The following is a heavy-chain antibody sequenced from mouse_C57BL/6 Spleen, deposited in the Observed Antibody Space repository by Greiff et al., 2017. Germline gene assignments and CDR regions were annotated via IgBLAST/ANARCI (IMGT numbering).Heavy chain of an antibody. CDR3: AKGSYYGNWSY. Sequence: QVQLQQPGAELVKPGASVKLSCKASGYTFTSYWMQWVKQRPGQGLEWIGEIDPSDSYTNYNQKFKGKATLTVDTSSSTAYMQLSSLTSEDSAVYYCAKGSYYGNWSYWGQGTTLTVSS. CDR1: GYTFTSYW. D-gene: IGHD2-1*01. J-gene: IGHJ2*01. CDR2: IDPSDSYT. V-gene: IGHV1-50*01.